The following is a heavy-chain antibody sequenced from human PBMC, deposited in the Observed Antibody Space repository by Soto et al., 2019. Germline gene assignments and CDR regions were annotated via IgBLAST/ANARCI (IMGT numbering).Heavy chain of an antibody. CDR1: GFTFSNYW. CDR2: IKQDGSAK. D-gene: IGHD6-19*01. Sequence: GGSLRLSCAASGFTFSNYWMSWVRQAPGEGLEWVANIKQDGSAKFYVDSVQGRFSISRDNTKNSLFLQMNTLRAEDTAVYYCARDRGWYRFDYWGQGTLVTVSS. CDR3: ARDRGWYRFDY. J-gene: IGHJ4*02. V-gene: IGHV3-7*01.